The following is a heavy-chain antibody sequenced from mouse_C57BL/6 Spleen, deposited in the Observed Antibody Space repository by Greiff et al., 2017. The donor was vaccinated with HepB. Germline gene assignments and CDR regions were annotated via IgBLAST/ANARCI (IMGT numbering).Heavy chain of an antibody. Sequence: EVQGVESGEGLVKPGGSLKLSCAASGFTFSSYAMSWVRQTPEKRLEWVAYISSGGDYIYYADTVKGRFTISRDNARNTLYLQMSSLKSEDTAMYYCTRGYYGSQYYFDYWGQGTTLTVSS. CDR1: GFTFSSYA. CDR3: TRGYYGSQYYFDY. V-gene: IGHV5-9-1*02. D-gene: IGHD1-1*01. CDR2: ISSGGDYI. J-gene: IGHJ2*01.